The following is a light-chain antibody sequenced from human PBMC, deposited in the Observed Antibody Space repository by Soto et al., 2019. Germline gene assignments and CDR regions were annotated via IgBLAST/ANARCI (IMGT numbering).Light chain of an antibody. CDR1: QSVSSSY. CDR3: QQYENSPIT. Sequence: EIVLTQSPDTLSLSPGERATLSCRASQSVSSSYLAWYQQRPGQAPRLLIYGASSRATGIPDRFSGSGSGTDFSLTISRLEPEDFAVYYCQQYENSPITFGQGTRLEIK. V-gene: IGKV3-20*01. CDR2: GAS. J-gene: IGKJ5*01.